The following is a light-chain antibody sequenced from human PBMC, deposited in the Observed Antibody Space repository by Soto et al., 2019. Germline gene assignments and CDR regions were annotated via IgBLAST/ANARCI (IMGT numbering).Light chain of an antibody. V-gene: IGKV1-6*01. Sequence: AIQMTQSPSSLSASVGDRVTITCRASQGIRNDLGWYQQKPGKAPKLLIYAASSLQSGVPSRFSGSGSDTDFTLTISSLQPEDFATYYCLKDYNYPRTFGQGTKVEIK. CDR1: QGIRND. CDR2: AAS. CDR3: LKDYNYPRT. J-gene: IGKJ1*01.